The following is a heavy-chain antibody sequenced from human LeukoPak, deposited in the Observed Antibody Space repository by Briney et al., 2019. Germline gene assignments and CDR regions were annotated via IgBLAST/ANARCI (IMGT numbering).Heavy chain of an antibody. V-gene: IGHV4-59*01. D-gene: IGHD3-22*01. CDR1: GGSISSYY. Sequence: KPSETLSLTCTVSGGSISSYYWSWIRQPPGKGLEWIGNIYYSGSTNYSPSLKSRVTISVDTSKNQFSLKLSSVTAADTAVYYCARVPCSVGLRGYCHWGTLFGFYFDYWGQGTLVTVSS. CDR2: IYYSGST. J-gene: IGHJ4*02. CDR3: ARVPCSVGLRGYCHWGTLFGFYFDY.